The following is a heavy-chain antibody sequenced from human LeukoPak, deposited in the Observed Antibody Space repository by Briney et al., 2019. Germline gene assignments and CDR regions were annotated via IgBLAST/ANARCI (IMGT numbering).Heavy chain of an antibody. CDR1: GYTFTSYD. CDR3: ARGTLDFWSGYTYYYYMDV. CDR2: MNPNSGNT. V-gene: IGHV1-8*01. D-gene: IGHD3-3*01. J-gene: IGHJ6*03. Sequence: ASVKVSCKASGYTFTSYDINWVRQATEQGLEWMGWMNPNSGNTGYAQKFQGRVTMTRNTSISTAYMELSSLRSEDTAVYYCARGTLDFWSGYTYYYYMDVWGKGTTVTVSS.